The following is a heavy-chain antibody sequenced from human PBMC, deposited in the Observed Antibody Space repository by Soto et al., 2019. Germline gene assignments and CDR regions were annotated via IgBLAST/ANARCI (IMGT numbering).Heavy chain of an antibody. Sequence: QVQLEESGPGLVKTSETLSLTCSVSGGSVTRINYYWSWIRQPPGKGLEWIGYIYNSGSTIYNPALKSRVAISLDTSKNHFSLRLTSVTAADTAVYYCARHKAPGYFPFDPWGKGTLVTVSS. CDR3: ARHKAPGYFPFDP. CDR1: GGSVTRINYY. CDR2: IYNSGST. J-gene: IGHJ5*02. D-gene: IGHD2-15*01. V-gene: IGHV4-61*03.